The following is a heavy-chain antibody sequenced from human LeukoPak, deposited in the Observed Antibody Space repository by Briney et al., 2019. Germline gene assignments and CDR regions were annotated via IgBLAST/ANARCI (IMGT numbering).Heavy chain of an antibody. Sequence: QTGGSLRLSCAASGFTFSNAWMNWVRQAPGKGMEWISFITSSSTTISYSDSVRGRFTISRDNAKNSLYLQMNSLRAEDTAVYYCASRSLAGRYFDFWGQGTLVTVSS. CDR2: ITSSSTTI. J-gene: IGHJ4*02. V-gene: IGHV3-48*01. CDR3: ASRSLAGRYFDF. D-gene: IGHD6-19*01. CDR1: GFTFSNAW.